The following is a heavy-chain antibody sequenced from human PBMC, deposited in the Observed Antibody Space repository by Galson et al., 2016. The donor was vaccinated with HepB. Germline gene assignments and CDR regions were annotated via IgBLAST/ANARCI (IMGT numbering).Heavy chain of an antibody. J-gene: IGHJ4*02. CDR1: GGSVSSNDW. CDR2: IFHSGRV. Sequence: ETLSLTYAVSGGSVSSNDWWTWGRQPSGQGLEWIGQIFHSGRVNYNPSLASRVTILVDTSSNQFTLRLTSVTAADTALYQCARQYRGGPSDFWGQGTLVTVSS. V-gene: IGHV4-4*02. D-gene: IGHD5-12*01. CDR3: ARQYRGGPSDF.